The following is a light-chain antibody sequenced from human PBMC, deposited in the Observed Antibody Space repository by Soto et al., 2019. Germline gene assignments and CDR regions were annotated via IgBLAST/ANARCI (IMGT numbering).Light chain of an antibody. CDR3: QHYNSYSEA. CDR1: QSISSW. Sequence: QMTQSPSTLSASVGDRVTITCRASQSISSWLAWYQQKPGKAPKLLIFDASSLESGTPSRFSGSGSGTEFTLTISSLQPDDFATYYRQHYNSYSEAFGQGTKVDIK. V-gene: IGKV1-5*01. CDR2: DAS. J-gene: IGKJ1*01.